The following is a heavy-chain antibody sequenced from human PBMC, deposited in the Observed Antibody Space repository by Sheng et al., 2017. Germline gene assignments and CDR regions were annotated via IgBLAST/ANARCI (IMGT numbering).Heavy chain of an antibody. CDR3: VGHTSSYFDY. CDR2: ISNDGSTT. CDR1: GFTFSRYW. V-gene: IGHV3-74*01. J-gene: IGHJ4*02. Sequence: EVQLVESGGGLVQPGGSLRLSCAVSGFTFSRYWMHWVRQAPGKGLVWVSRISNDGSTTSYADSVKGRFTISRDNAKNTLYLQMNSLRGEDTAVYYCVGHTSSYFDYWGQGTLVTVSS. D-gene: IGHD6-6*01.